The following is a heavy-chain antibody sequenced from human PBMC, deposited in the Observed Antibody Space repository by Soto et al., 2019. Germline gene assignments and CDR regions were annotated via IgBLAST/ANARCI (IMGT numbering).Heavy chain of an antibody. Sequence: QVQLVQSGAELKKPGSSVKVSCKASGGTFSSYAISWVRQAPGQGLEWMGGIITSFGTANYAQKCQGRVTITADESTSTGYMELRSLRSEDTAVYYCARGVVGGSYYFDCWCQGALVTVSS. D-gene: IGHD2-15*01. V-gene: IGHV1-69*01. CDR1: GGTFSSYA. J-gene: IGHJ4*02. CDR2: IITSFGTA. CDR3: ARGVVGGSYYFDC.